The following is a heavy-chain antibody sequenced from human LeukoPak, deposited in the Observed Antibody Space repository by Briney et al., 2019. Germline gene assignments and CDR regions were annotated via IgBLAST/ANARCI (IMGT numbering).Heavy chain of an antibody. CDR1: GFTFSRFA. J-gene: IGHJ4*02. V-gene: IGHV3-23*01. Sequence: PGGSLRLSCAASGFTFSRFAMSWVRQAPGKGLEWVSASGSGGSTYYADSVKGRLTISRDNSKNTLYLQVNSLRAEDTAVYYCAKGPSSSSWFDYWGQGTLVTVSS. CDR3: AKGPSSSSWFDY. D-gene: IGHD6-13*01. CDR2: SGSGGST.